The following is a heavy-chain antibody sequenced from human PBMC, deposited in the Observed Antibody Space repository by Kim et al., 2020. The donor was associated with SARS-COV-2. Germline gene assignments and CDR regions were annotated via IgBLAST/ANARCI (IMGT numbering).Heavy chain of an antibody. D-gene: IGHD6-19*01. CDR3: ATTDSVTGMDY. V-gene: IGHV3-30*03. J-gene: IGHJ4*02. Sequence: GGSLRLSCGASEFTFSIYGIHWVRQTPGKGLEWVAVISHDGSNKYYADSVKGRFTISRDNSKNTVSLQMNSLRVEDTAVYYCATTDSVTGMDYGGQGTLVTAPS. CDR1: EFTFSIYG. CDR2: ISHDGSNK.